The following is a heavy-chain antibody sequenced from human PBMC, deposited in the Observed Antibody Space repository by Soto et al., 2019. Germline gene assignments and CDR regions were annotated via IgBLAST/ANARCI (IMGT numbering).Heavy chain of an antibody. D-gene: IGHD3-22*01. CDR3: ATGSGYYLFDY. CDR2: ISYDGSNK. J-gene: IGHJ4*02. CDR1: GFTFSSYA. Sequence: PGGSLRLSCAASGFTFSSYAMHWVRQAPGKGLEWVAVISYDGSNKYYADSVKGRFTISRDNSKNTLYLQMNSLRAEDTAVYYCATGSGYYLFDYWGQGTLVTVSS. V-gene: IGHV3-30-3*01.